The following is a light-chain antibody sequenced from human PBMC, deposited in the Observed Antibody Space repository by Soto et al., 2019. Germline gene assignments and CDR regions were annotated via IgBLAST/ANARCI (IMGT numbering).Light chain of an antibody. Sequence: EIVLTQSPATLSLSPGERATLAWMASQSVSSSYLAWYQQKPGQAPRLLIYGASTRATGIPARFSGSGSGTEFTLTISSLQSEDFAVYYCQQYNNWPRTFGQGTKVDIK. V-gene: IGKV3-15*01. J-gene: IGKJ1*01. CDR3: QQYNNWPRT. CDR1: QSVSSSY. CDR2: GAS.